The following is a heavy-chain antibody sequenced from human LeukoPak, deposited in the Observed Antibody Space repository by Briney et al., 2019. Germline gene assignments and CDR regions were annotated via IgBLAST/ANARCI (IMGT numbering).Heavy chain of an antibody. CDR3: ARVPRGSTVGTLPYFYYYMDV. J-gene: IGHJ6*03. CDR2: IYNSWTT. Sequence: SETLSLTCTVSGDSVSSGSNYWSWIRQPAGTGLEWIGRIYNSWTTNYNPSLKSRVTISVDTSKNQSSLKLSSVTAADTAVYYCARVPRGSTVGTLPYFYYYMDVWGKGTTVIVSS. CDR1: GDSVSSGSNY. D-gene: IGHD1-26*01. V-gene: IGHV4-61*02.